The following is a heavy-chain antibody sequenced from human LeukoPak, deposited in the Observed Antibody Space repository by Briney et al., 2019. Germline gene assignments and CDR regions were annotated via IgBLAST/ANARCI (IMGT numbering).Heavy chain of an antibody. CDR1: GGSFSGYY. D-gene: IGHD2-15*01. CDR2: INHSGST. Sequence: SSETLSLTCAVYGGSFSGYYWSWIRQPPGKGLEWIGEINHSGSTNYNPSLKSRVTISVDTSKNQFSLKLSSVTAADTAVYYCARGPIEVVVAANYNWFDPWGQGTLVTVSS. CDR3: ARGPIEVVVAANYNWFDP. V-gene: IGHV4-34*01. J-gene: IGHJ5*02.